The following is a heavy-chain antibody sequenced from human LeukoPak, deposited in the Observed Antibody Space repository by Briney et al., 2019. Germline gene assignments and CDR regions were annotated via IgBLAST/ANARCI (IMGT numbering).Heavy chain of an antibody. J-gene: IGHJ4*02. CDR1: GYSISIGYY. CDR2: LKEDGGEK. CDR3: AREVHPEGYNYDLVLDY. D-gene: IGHD3-16*01. V-gene: IGHV3-7*01. Sequence: ETLSLTCTVSGYSISIGYYWGWIRQPPGKGLEWLANLKEDGGEKYYVDSVKGRFTISRDNARNSLYLQMNSLRAEDTAVYYCAREVHPEGYNYDLVLDYWGQGTLVTVSS.